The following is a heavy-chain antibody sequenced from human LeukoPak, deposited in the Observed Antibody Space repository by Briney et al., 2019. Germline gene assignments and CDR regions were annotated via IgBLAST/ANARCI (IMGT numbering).Heavy chain of an antibody. J-gene: IGHJ6*03. CDR3: ARCSYATSYYYYYMDV. CDR2: INHSGST. CDR1: GGSISGYY. Sequence: SETLSLTCTVSGGSISGYYWSWIRQPPGKGLEWIGEINHSGSTNYNPPLKSRVTISVDTSKNQFSLKLSSVTAADTAVYYCARCSYATSYYYYYMDVWGKGTTVTVSS. D-gene: IGHD5-18*01. V-gene: IGHV4-34*01.